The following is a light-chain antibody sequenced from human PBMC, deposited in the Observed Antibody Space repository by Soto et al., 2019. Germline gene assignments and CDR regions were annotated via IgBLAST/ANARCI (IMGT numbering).Light chain of an antibody. CDR1: QDVSKN. CDR2: GAS. Sequence: EIVMTQSPATLSVSPGDRATLSCRASQDVSKNLAWYQQKPGQAPRLLVYGASTRATGIPARLSGSGSGTEFTLTISSPQSEDFAVYYCQQFSTWPYTFGRGTKLEI. CDR3: QQFSTWPYT. V-gene: IGKV3-15*01. J-gene: IGKJ2*01.